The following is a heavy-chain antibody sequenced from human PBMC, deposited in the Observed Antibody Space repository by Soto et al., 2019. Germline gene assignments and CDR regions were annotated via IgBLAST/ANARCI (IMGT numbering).Heavy chain of an antibody. J-gene: IGHJ4*02. D-gene: IGHD4-17*01. CDR1: GFTFSDHY. CDR2: IRNKVNSYTT. CDR3: VRAGVTVTPFYFDY. V-gene: IGHV3-72*01. Sequence: EVQLVESGGGLVQPGGSLRLSCAASGFTFSDHYMDWVRQAPGKGLEWVGRIRNKVNSYTTEYAASVKGRFTMSRDDLQKSLYLQMNTLKTEDTAVYYCVRAGVTVTPFYFDYWDQGTLVAVSS.